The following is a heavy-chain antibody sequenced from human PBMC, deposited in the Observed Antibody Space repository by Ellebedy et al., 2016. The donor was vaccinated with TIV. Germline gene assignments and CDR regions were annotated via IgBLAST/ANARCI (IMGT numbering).Heavy chain of an antibody. D-gene: IGHD4-11*01. V-gene: IGHV4-59*02. CDR3: ARTFTETLGGLTTHWVLDY. Sequence: SETLSLTCTVSGVSVSTSYWSWIRQPPGKGLERIGYISSSGSTNYSPSLKSRVTISVDTSKNPFSLKLKSVTADDTAVYYCARTFTETLGGLTTHWVLDYWGQGSLVTASS. J-gene: IGHJ4*02. CDR1: GVSVSTSY. CDR2: ISSSGST.